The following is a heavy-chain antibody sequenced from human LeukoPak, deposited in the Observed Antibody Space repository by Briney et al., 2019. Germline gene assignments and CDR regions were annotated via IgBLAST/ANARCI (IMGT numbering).Heavy chain of an antibody. CDR1: GFTYSSYG. V-gene: IGHV3-33*06. Sequence: GGSLRLSCVASGFTYSSYGMHWVRQAPGKGLEWVAVIWYDGSNKYYADSVKGRFTISRDNSKNTLYLQMNSLRAEDTAVYYCAKDPIAVRGGYFDYWGQGTLVTVSS. CDR3: AKDPIAVRGGYFDY. CDR2: IWYDGSNK. J-gene: IGHJ4*02. D-gene: IGHD6-19*01.